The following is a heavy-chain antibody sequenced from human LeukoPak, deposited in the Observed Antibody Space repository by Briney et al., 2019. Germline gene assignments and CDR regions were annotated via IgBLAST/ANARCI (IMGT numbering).Heavy chain of an antibody. V-gene: IGHV3-7*05. D-gene: IGHD5-12*01. CDR2: IKQDGSEK. Sequence: GGSLRLSCAASRFTFSSYWMTWVRQAPGKGLEWVANIKQDGSEKYYVGSVKGRFTISRDNTKNSLYLQMNSLKAEDTAVYYCAREGGYGGVFDYWGQGTLVTVSS. CDR1: RFTFSSYW. CDR3: AREGGYGGVFDY. J-gene: IGHJ4*02.